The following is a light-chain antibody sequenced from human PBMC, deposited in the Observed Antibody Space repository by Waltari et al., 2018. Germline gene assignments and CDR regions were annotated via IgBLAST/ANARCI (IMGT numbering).Light chain of an antibody. Sequence: QSALPQPASVSGSPGQSITISCTGTSSDIGAYHYVSWYQQFPGKAPKLIIYDVSKRPSGVSNRFSGSKSGDSASLTISGLQVDDEAHYHCASYTSGSTHVAFGGGTQVTVL. J-gene: IGLJ2*01. V-gene: IGLV2-14*01. CDR2: DVS. CDR3: ASYTSGSTHVA. CDR1: SSDIGAYHY.